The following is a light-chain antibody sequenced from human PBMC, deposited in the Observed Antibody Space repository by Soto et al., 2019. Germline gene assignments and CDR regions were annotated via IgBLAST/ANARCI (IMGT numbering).Light chain of an antibody. CDR3: CSYAGSDTFAV. V-gene: IGLV2-11*01. CDR2: DVS. Sequence: QSVLTQPRSVSGSPGQSVTISCIGTSSDVGGYNRVSWYQQHPGKAPKVMIYDVSSRPSGVPHRFSGSKSGSTASLTISGLQAEDEADYYCCSYAGSDTFAVFGTGTKLTVL. CDR1: SSDVGGYNR. J-gene: IGLJ1*01.